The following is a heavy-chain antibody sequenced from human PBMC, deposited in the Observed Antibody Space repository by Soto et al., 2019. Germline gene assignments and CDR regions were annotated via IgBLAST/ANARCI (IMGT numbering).Heavy chain of an antibody. D-gene: IGHD6-6*01. J-gene: IGHJ6*02. CDR3: ARDRSDDSSSFNHYYYGMDV. CDR2: INPSGGST. Sequence: ASVKVSCKASGYTFTSYYMHWVRQAPGQGLEWMGIINPSGGSTSYAQKFQGRVTMTRDTSTSTVYMELSSLRSEDTAVYYCARDRSDDSSSFNHYYYGMDVWGQGTTVTVSS. V-gene: IGHV1-46*01. CDR1: GYTFTSYY.